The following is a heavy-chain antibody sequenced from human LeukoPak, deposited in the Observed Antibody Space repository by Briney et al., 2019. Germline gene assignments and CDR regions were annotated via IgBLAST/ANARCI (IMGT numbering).Heavy chain of an antibody. CDR2: ISYDGSNK. V-gene: IGHV3-30*04. Sequence: PGGSLRLSCAASGFTFSSYAMHWVRQAPGKGLEWVAVISYDGSNKYYADSVKGRFTISRDNSKNTLYLQMNSLRAEDTAVYYCARGRLETFDYWGQGTLVTVSS. CDR3: ARGRLETFDY. CDR1: GFTFSSYA. D-gene: IGHD1-1*01. J-gene: IGHJ4*02.